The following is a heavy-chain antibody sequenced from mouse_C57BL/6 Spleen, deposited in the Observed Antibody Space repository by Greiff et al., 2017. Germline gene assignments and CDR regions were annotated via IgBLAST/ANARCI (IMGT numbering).Heavy chain of an antibody. V-gene: IGHV1-26*01. CDR2: INPNNGGT. Sequence: EVQLQQSGPELVKPGASVKISCKASGHTFTDYYMNWVKQSHGKSLEWIGDINPNNGGTSYNQKFKGKATLTVDKSSSTAYMELRSLTSEDSAVYYCAKTPFITTVEAMDYWGQGTSVTVSS. CDR3: AKTPFITTVEAMDY. CDR1: GHTFTDYY. J-gene: IGHJ4*01. D-gene: IGHD1-1*01.